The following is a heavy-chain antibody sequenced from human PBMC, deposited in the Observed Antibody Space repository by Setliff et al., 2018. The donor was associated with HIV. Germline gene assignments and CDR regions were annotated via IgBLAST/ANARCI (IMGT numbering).Heavy chain of an antibody. D-gene: IGHD1-1*01. V-gene: IGHV4-39*02. CDR3: ARDHGFPPGPSHTIGSMDS. CDR1: GGSISGSSYY. Sequence: SETLSLTCTVSGGSISGSSYYWGWIRQPPGKGLERIGTIYYSGSTYNNPSLKSRVTISVDTSKNQFSLRLRSVIAADTAVYYFARDHGFPPGPSHTIGSMDSWGQG. CDR2: IYYSGST. J-gene: IGHJ4*02.